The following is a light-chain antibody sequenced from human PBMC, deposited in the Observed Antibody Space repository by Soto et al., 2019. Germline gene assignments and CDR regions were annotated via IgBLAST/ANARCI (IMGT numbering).Light chain of an antibody. CDR2: EDN. V-gene: IGLV6-57*04. Sequence: NFMLTQPHSVSESPGKTVTISCTRSSGSIASYYVQWYQQRPGSAPTTVIYEDNQRPSGVPDRFSGSIDISSNSASLTISGLKTEDEADYYCQSYDTTIWVFGGGTQLTVL. CDR1: SGSIASYY. J-gene: IGLJ3*02. CDR3: QSYDTTIWV.